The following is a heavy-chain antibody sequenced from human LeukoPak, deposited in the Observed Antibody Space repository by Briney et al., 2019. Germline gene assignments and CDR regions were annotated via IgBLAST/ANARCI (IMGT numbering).Heavy chain of an antibody. CDR1: GGSIISGDYY. CDR3: ARPYYYDSRIDP. Sequence: SETLSLTCIVSGGSIISGDYYWSWIRQPPGKGLEWIAYMYSSGSTYYIPSHKRRVPMSADTSKNQLSLKLSSVTAADTAVYYCARPYYYDSRIDPWGQGILVTVSS. CDR2: MYSSGST. J-gene: IGHJ5*02. D-gene: IGHD3-22*01. V-gene: IGHV4-30-4*01.